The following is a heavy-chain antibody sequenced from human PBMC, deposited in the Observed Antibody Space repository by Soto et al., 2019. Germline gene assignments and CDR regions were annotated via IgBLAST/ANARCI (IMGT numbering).Heavy chain of an antibody. V-gene: IGHV3-30*18. D-gene: IGHD2-15*01. CDR2: ISYEGSNK. Sequence: QVQLVESGGGVVQPGRSLRLSCAASGFTFSSYGMHWVRQAPGKGLEWVAVISYEGSNKYYADSVKGRFTISRDNSKNPLYLQMNSLRAEDTAVYYCAKETYSGPLDYWGQGTLVTVSS. J-gene: IGHJ4*02. CDR1: GFTFSSYG. CDR3: AKETYSGPLDY.